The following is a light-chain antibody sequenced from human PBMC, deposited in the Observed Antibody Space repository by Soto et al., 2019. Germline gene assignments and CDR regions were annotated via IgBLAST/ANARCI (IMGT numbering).Light chain of an antibody. CDR2: AAS. CDR3: QQLNSYPPT. V-gene: IGKV1-9*01. Sequence: DIQLTQSPSFLSASVGDRVTITCRASQGISSYLAWYQQKPGKAPKLLIYAASTLQSGVPSRFSGSGSGTEFPLTISSLHPEDFATYYCQQLNSYPPTFGQGNKLEIK. CDR1: QGISSY. J-gene: IGKJ2*01.